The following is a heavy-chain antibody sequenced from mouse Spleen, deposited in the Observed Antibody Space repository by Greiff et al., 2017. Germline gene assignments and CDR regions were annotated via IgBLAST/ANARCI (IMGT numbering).Heavy chain of an antibody. CDR3: ARHPITTVERAWFAY. V-gene: IGHV5-9*01. J-gene: IGHJ3*01. Sequence: EVMLVESGGGLVKLGGSLKLSCAASGFTFSSYAMSWVRQTPEKRLEWVATISSGGGNTYYPDSVKGRFTISRDNAKNTLYLQMSSLKSEDTAMYYCARHPITTVERAWFAYWGQGTLVTVSA. CDR1: GFTFSSYA. D-gene: IGHD1-1*01. CDR2: ISSGGGNT.